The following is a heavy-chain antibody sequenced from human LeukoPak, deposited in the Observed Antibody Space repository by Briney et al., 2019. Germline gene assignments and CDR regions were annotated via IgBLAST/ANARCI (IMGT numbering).Heavy chain of an antibody. CDR1: GYSVTTNY. CDR3: ARFASSVSSHPVDY. Sequence: PGGPLRLSCAASGYSVTTNYMTWVRQAPGKGLEWVSLLYASGFTQYADSVKGRFTISRDSSKNTLYLQMDNLRMEDTAVYYCARFASSVSSHPVDYWGQGTLVTVSS. V-gene: IGHV3-66*01. J-gene: IGHJ4*02. CDR2: LYASGFT. D-gene: IGHD3-22*01.